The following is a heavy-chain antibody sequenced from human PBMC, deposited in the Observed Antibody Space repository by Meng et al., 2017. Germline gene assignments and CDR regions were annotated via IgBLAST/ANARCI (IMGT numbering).Heavy chain of an antibody. D-gene: IGHD2-15*01. Sequence: SEILSLTCAVYGGSFSGYYWSWIRQPPGKGLEWSGEINHSGSTNYNPSLKSRVTISVDTSKNQFSLKLSSVTAADTAVYYCARGRPLLYCSGGSCYYAFDIWGQGTMVTVSS. CDR2: INHSGST. J-gene: IGHJ3*02. CDR3: ARGRPLLYCSGGSCYYAFDI. CDR1: GGSFSGYY. V-gene: IGHV4-34*01.